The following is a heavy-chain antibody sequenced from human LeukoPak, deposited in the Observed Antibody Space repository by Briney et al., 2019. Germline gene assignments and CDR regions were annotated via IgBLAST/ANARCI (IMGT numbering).Heavy chain of an antibody. V-gene: IGHV3-23*01. CDR2: IGGSGSST. Sequence: GGSLRLSCSASGFTFSSYAMTWVRQAPGKGLEWVSTIGGSGSSTTYADSVKGRFTISRDNSKNTLYLQMNSLRAEDMAVYYCARAHSSGWYGYFQHWGQGTLVTVSS. CDR1: GFTFSSYA. D-gene: IGHD6-19*01. J-gene: IGHJ1*01. CDR3: ARAHSSGWYGYFQH.